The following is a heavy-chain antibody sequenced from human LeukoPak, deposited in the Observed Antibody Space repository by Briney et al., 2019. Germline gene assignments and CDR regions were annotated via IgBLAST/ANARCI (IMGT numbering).Heavy chain of an antibody. CDR3: AKNSGGTCYSHLDY. J-gene: IGHJ4*02. CDR1: GFTFSSYG. CDR2: ISGSGGRT. V-gene: IGHV3-23*01. D-gene: IGHD2-15*01. Sequence: TGGSLRLSGAASGFTFSSYGMTWVRQAPGKGLEWVSGISGSGGRTYYEDSVKGRFTISRDNSKNTLYLQMNSLRAEDTAVYYCAKNSGGTCYSHLDYWGQGTLVTVSS.